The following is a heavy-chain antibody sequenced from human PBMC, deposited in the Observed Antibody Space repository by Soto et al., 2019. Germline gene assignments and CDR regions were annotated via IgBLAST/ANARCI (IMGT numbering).Heavy chain of an antibody. D-gene: IGHD3-3*01. CDR3: AKDHDFWSGSRLDGAFDI. CDR1: GFTFSSYG. Sequence: HPGGSLRLSCAASGFTFSSYGMHWVRQAPGKGLEWVAVISYDGSNKYYADSVKGRFTISRDNSKNTLYLQMNSLRAEDTAVYYCAKDHDFWSGSRLDGAFDIWGQGTMVTVSS. J-gene: IGHJ3*02. V-gene: IGHV3-30*18. CDR2: ISYDGSNK.